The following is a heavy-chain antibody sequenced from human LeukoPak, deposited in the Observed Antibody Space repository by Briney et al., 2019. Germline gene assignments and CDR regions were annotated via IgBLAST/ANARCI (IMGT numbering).Heavy chain of an antibody. CDR2: ISGSGGST. J-gene: IGHJ4*02. CDR1: GFTFSSYA. D-gene: IGHD3-16*02. V-gene: IGHV3-23*01. Sequence: GGSLRVSCAASGFTFSSYAMSRVRQAPGKGLEWVSAISGSGGSTYYADSVKGRFTISRDNSKNTLYLQMNSLRAEDTAVYYCAKDSRGYYDYVWGSYLRGWGQGTLVTVSS. CDR3: AKDSRGYYDYVWGSYLRG.